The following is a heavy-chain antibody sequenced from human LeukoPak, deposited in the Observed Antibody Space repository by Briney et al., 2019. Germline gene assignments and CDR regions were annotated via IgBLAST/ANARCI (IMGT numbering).Heavy chain of an antibody. CDR2: ISSSSSYI. V-gene: IGHV3-21*01. CDR1: GFTFSSYS. D-gene: IGHD2-2*01. CDR3: ARSHKYCSSTSCYLDYYYYYYMDV. J-gene: IGHJ6*03. Sequence: PGGSLRLSCAASGFTFSSYSMNWVRQAPGKGLEWVSSISSSSSYIYYADSVKGRFTISRDNAKNSLYLQMNSLRAEDTAVYYCARSHKYCSSTSCYLDYYYYYYMDVWGQGTLVTVSS.